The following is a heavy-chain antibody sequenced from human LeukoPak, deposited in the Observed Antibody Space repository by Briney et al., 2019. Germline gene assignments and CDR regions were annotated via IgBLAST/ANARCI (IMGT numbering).Heavy chain of an antibody. Sequence: SETLSLTCSVSGGSISGSYWSWIQQTPGKGLEWIAHIHYSGSTTLNPSLKSRVTISIDTSKNQFSLRVRPVTAADTAVYYCARVGRDNHNDYIDYWGQGTLVTVSS. CDR3: ARVGRDNHNDYIDY. J-gene: IGHJ4*02. CDR2: IHYSGST. CDR1: GGSISGSY. D-gene: IGHD1-14*01. V-gene: IGHV4-59*01.